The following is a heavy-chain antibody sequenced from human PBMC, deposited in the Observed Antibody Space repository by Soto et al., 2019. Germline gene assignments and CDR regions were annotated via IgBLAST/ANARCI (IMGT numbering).Heavy chain of an antibody. CDR1: GYTFTSYY. CDR3: ARDGIGSIAVAGVFDY. J-gene: IGHJ4*02. D-gene: IGHD6-19*01. Sequence: GASVKVSCKASGYTFTSYYMHWVRQAPGQGLEWMGIINPSGGSTSYAQKFQGRVTMTRDTSTSTVYMELSSLRSEDTAVYYCARDGIGSIAVAGVFDYWGQGTLVTVSS. V-gene: IGHV1-46*03. CDR2: INPSGGST.